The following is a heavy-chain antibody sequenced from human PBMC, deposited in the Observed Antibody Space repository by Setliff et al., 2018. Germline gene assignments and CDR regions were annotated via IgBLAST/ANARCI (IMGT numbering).Heavy chain of an antibody. Sequence: PSETLSLTCTVSGGSISSYYWSWIRQPPGKGLEWIGDIGDSGSTNYNPSRKSRASISIDTFKRQFFLKLRSLTAADTALYYCTRVIDAFYNYPDVWGKGIRVTVSS. CDR2: IGDSGST. J-gene: IGHJ6*04. CDR1: GGSISSYY. V-gene: IGHV4-59*01. CDR3: TRVIDAFYNYPDV. D-gene: IGHD2-21*01.